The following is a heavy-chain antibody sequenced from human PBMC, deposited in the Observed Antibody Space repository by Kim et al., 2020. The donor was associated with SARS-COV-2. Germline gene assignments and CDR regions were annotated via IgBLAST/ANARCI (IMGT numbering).Heavy chain of an antibody. V-gene: IGHV4-59*08. CDR2: IYYSGST. D-gene: IGHD3-10*01. CDR3: ARHVRVSTMVRGAYYYYYYMDF. CDR1: GGSISSYY. J-gene: IGHJ6*03. Sequence: SETLSLTCTVSGGSISSYYWSWIRQPPGKGLEWIGYIYYSGSTNYNPSLKSRVTISVDTSKNQFSLKLSSVTAADTAVYYCARHVRVSTMVRGAYYYYYYMDFWGKGTTVTASS.